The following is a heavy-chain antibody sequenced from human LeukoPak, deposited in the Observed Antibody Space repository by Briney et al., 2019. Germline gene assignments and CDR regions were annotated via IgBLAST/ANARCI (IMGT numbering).Heavy chain of an antibody. D-gene: IGHD3-16*01. J-gene: IGHJ4*02. CDR3: ARQIYDYVWGSYHHFDY. CDR1: GGTFSSYA. CDR2: IIPIFGTA. Sequence: ASVKVSCKASGGTFSSYAISWVRQAPGQGLEWMGGIIPIFGTANYAQKFQGRVTITTDESTSTAYMELSSLGSEDTAVYYCARQIYDYVWGSYHHFDYWGQGTLVTVSS. V-gene: IGHV1-69*05.